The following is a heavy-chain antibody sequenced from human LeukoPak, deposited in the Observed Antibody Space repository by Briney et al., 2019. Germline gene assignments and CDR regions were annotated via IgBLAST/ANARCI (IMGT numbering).Heavy chain of an antibody. Sequence: SETLSLTCTVSGGSISSYYWSWIRHPPGKGLGWIGYILYSGSTNHNPSPKRRVTISVDTSKKQFYLKLSSVTAADTAVYYCAAYPPPRQFFSSTSCFTGWFYSWGQGTLVT. V-gene: IGHV4-59*01. CDR2: ILYSGST. J-gene: IGHJ5*01. CDR3: AAYPPPRQFFSSTSCFTGWFYS. D-gene: IGHD2-2*02. CDR1: GGSISSYY.